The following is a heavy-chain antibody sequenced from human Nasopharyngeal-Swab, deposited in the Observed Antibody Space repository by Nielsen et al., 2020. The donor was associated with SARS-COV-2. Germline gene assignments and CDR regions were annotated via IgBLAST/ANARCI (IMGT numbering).Heavy chain of an antibody. D-gene: IGHD3-22*01. V-gene: IGHV4-34*01. CDR3: ARDHYYDSSAYYPFHKRYYYGMDV. J-gene: IGHJ6*02. Sequence: RQAPGKGLEWIGEINHSGNTDYNPSLKSRVTISIDTSKNQFSLQVSSVTAADTAIYFCARDHYYDSSAYYPFHKRYYYGMDVWGQGTTVT. CDR2: INHSGNT.